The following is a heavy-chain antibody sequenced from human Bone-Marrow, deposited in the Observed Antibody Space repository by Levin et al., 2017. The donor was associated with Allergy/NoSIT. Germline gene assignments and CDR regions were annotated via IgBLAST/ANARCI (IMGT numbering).Heavy chain of an antibody. CDR2: ISWNSDSI. CDR1: GFTFDDYA. J-gene: IGHJ4*02. CDR3: AKFAWSVHWVLKNDYYDYIWGTYPYNDY. V-gene: IGHV3-9*01. Sequence: PGGSLRLSCAASGFTFDDYAMNWVRQAPGKGLKWVSTISWNSDSIGYADSVKGRFTISRDNAKNSLCLHMNSLRVEDTALYYCAKFAWSVHWVLKNDYYDYIWGTYPYNDYWGQGILVTVSS. D-gene: IGHD3-16*01.